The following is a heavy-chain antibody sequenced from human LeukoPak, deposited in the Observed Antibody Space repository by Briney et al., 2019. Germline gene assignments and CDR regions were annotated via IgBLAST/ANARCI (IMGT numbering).Heavy chain of an antibody. CDR2: ISENGSIK. CDR3: ARKVVVVAATDWFDP. CDR1: GFTLSTHV. J-gene: IGHJ5*02. D-gene: IGHD2-15*01. V-gene: IGHV3-30*04. Sequence: PGGSLRLSCAASGFTLSTHVMHWVRQAPGKGLEWVAVISENGSIKYYADSVRGRFTISRDNSKNTLYLQMSSLTPEDTAVYYCARKVVVVAATDWFDPWGQGTLVTVSP.